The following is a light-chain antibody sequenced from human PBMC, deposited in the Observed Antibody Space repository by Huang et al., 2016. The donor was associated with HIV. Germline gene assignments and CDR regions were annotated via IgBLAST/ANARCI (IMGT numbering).Light chain of an antibody. CDR3: QQSYTTPPT. V-gene: IGKV1-39*01. Sequence: DIQMTQSPSSLSASVGDRVTITCRASQSISNYLNWYQQRPGKAPKLRSSAASSLQSGVSSRFSGSGSGTDFTLSISSLQAEDFVTYYCQQSYTTPPTFGHGTKVEVK. CDR1: QSISNY. CDR2: AAS. J-gene: IGKJ1*01.